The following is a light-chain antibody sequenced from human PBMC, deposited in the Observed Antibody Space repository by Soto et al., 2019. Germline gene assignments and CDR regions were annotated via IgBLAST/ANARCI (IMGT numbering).Light chain of an antibody. J-gene: IGKJ1*01. CDR2: AAS. V-gene: IGKV1-39*01. CDR1: QSISNH. Sequence: DIQMTQSPSSLSASVEDRVIITCRASQSISNHLNWYQQKPGKAPKLLIFAASSLQSGVPSRFSGSRSGPDFTLTISSLQPEDVATYYCHQSYSSPPTFGQGTKVEIK. CDR3: HQSYSSPPT.